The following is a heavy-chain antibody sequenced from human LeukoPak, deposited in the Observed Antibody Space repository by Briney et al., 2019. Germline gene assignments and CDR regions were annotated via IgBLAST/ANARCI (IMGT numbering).Heavy chain of an antibody. Sequence: GRSLRLSCAASGFTFSSYAMHWVRQAPGKGLEWVAVISYDGSNKYYADSVKGRFTISRDNSENTLYLQMNSLRAEDTAVYYCASVWLLVVYWGQGTLVTVSS. CDR3: ASVWLLVVY. J-gene: IGHJ4*02. CDR2: ISYDGSNK. CDR1: GFTFSSYA. V-gene: IGHV3-30*01. D-gene: IGHD2-15*01.